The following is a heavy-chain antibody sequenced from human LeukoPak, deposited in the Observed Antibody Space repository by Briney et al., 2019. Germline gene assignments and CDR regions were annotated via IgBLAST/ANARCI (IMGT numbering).Heavy chain of an antibody. CDR1: GYTFTCYY. D-gene: IGHD3-22*01. V-gene: IGHV1-2*04. CDR2: INPNSGGT. CDR3: AGGSEITMIVVVNDAFDI. Sequence: ASVKVSCKASGYTFTCYYRHWVRQAPGQVLEWMGWINPNSGGTNYAQKFQGWVTMTRDTSISTAYMELSRLRSDDTAVYYCAGGSEITMIVVVNDAFDIWGQGTMVTVSS. J-gene: IGHJ3*02.